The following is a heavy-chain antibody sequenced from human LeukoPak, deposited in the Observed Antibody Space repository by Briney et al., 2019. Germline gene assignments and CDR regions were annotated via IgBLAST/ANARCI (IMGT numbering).Heavy chain of an antibody. J-gene: IGHJ3*02. Sequence: SGTLSLTCAVSGGSISSSNWWSWIRQPPGKGLEWIGYIYYSGSTNYNPSLESRVTISVDTSKNQFSLKLSSVTAADTAVYYCAREGAHDAFDIWGQGTMVTVSS. CDR3: AREGAHDAFDI. D-gene: IGHD1-26*01. CDR1: GGSISSSNW. V-gene: IGHV4-61*01. CDR2: IYYSGST.